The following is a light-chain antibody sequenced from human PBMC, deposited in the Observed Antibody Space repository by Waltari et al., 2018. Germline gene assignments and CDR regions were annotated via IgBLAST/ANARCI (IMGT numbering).Light chain of an antibody. CDR2: AAS. CDR3: QQLNSYPST. J-gene: IGKJ2*01. CDR1: QGISRD. V-gene: IGKV1-9*01. Sequence: QLSQPPSSLSASVGDRVTITCRASQGISRDLAWYQQEPGKDPKLLIYAASTLQDGVPSRFRGSGSGTDFTLTISSLQPEDFATYYCQQLNSYPSTFGQGTKLEI.